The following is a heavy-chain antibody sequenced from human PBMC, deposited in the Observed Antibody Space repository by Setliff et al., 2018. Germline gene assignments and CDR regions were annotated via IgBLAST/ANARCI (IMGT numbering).Heavy chain of an antibody. J-gene: IGHJ6*03. Sequence: SETLSLTCTVSGGSISSGGYYWSWIRQHPGKGLEWIGYIYYSGSTYYNPSLKSRLTISVDTSKNQFSLKLSSVTAADTAVYYCATRKSSGRLYYMDVWGKGTTVTVSS. CDR3: ATRKSSGRLYYMDV. D-gene: IGHD1-26*01. CDR2: IYYSGST. CDR1: GGSISSGGYY. V-gene: IGHV4-31*03.